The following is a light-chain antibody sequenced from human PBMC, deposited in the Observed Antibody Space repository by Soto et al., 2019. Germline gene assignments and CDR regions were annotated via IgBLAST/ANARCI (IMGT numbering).Light chain of an antibody. Sequence: QSVLTQPAPVSGSPGQSITISCTGTSSDIGSYNYVAWYQQFPGKTPKLIIYEVRNRPSGVSFRFSGSKSGNTAPLTISGLQAEDEADYYCCSYAGTFYVFGTGTKVTVL. CDR3: CSYAGTFYV. CDR2: EVR. J-gene: IGLJ1*01. V-gene: IGLV2-14*01. CDR1: SSDIGSYNY.